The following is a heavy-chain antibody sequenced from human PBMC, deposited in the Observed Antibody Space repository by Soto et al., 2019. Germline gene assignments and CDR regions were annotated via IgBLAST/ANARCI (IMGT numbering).Heavy chain of an antibody. CDR1: GGTFSSYA. CDR2: IIPIFGTA. J-gene: IGHJ2*01. Sequence: QVQLVQSGAEVKKPGSSVKVSCKASGGTFSSYAISWVRQAPGQGLEWMGGIIPIFGTANYAQKFQGRVTITADESTSTAYMELSSLRSEDTAVYYCARRHYGDYSRSYWYFDLWGRGTLVTVSS. D-gene: IGHD4-17*01. V-gene: IGHV1-69*01. CDR3: ARRHYGDYSRSYWYFDL.